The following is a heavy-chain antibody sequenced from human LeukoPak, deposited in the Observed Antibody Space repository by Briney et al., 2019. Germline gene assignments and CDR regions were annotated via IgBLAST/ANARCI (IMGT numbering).Heavy chain of an antibody. CDR1: GFTFSSYS. V-gene: IGHV3-48*02. J-gene: IGHJ6*02. Sequence: AXGSLRLSCAASGFTFSSYSMNWVRQAXGKGLEWVSYISSSSSTIYYADSVKGRFTISRDNAKNSLYLQMNSLRDEDTAVYYCARDRYVAGDRQSPYYYYGMDVWGQGTTVTVSS. D-gene: IGHD6-19*01. CDR2: ISSSSSTI. CDR3: ARDRYVAGDRQSPYYYYGMDV.